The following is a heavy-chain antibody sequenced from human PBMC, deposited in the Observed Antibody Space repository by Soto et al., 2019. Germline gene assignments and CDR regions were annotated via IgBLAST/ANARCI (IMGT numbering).Heavy chain of an antibody. CDR2: INAGNGNT. CDR1: GYTFTSYA. D-gene: IGHD1-26*01. V-gene: IGHV1-3*01. Sequence: ASVKVSCKASGYTFTSYAMHWVRQAPGQRLEWMGWINAGNGNTKYSQKFQGRFTITRDTSASTAYMELSSLRSEDTAVYYCARGLGLYYFDYWGQGTLVTVSS. J-gene: IGHJ4*02. CDR3: ARGLGLYYFDY.